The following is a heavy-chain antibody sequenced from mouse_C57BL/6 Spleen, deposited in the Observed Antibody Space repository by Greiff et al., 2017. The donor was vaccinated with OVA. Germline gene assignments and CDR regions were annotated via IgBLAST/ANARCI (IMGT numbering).Heavy chain of an antibody. J-gene: IGHJ3*01. CDR2: IDPETGGT. Sequence: QVQLKESGAELVRPGASVTLSCKASGYTFTDYEMHWVKQTPVHGLEWIGAIDPETGGTAYNQKFKGKAILTADKSSSTAYMEPRSLTSEDSAVYYCTREGDYGNLFAYWGQGTLVTVSA. V-gene: IGHV1-15*01. D-gene: IGHD2-1*01. CDR1: GYTFTDYE. CDR3: TREGDYGNLFAY.